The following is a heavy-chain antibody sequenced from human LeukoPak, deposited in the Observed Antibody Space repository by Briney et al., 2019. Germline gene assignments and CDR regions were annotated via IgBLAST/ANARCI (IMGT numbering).Heavy chain of an antibody. CDR1: GATFSNRW. CDR3: ITPLPYSAQ. V-gene: IGHV3-15*07. Sequence: PGGSLRLSCTVSGATFSNRWMYWVRQAPGKGLEWVGRIKPKTDGETTEYAAPVKGRFSISRDDSKNMLYLQMNSLKTEDTAVYYCITPLPYSAQGGQGTLVTVSS. D-gene: IGHD2-21*01. CDR2: IKPKTDGETT. J-gene: IGHJ4*02.